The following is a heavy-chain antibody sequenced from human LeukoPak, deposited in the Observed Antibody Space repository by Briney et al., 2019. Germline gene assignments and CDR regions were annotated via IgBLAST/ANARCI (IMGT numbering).Heavy chain of an antibody. Sequence: GGSLRLSCAASGFTFSSHAMTWVRQAPGKGLQWVSVISGSGGSTYDADSVKGRFTISRDNSKNTLYLQMNSLRAEDTAVYYCAKRSSSGYAFDNWGQGTLVTVSS. CDR2: ISGSGGST. CDR1: GFTFSSHA. V-gene: IGHV3-23*01. D-gene: IGHD3-22*01. J-gene: IGHJ4*02. CDR3: AKRSSSGYAFDN.